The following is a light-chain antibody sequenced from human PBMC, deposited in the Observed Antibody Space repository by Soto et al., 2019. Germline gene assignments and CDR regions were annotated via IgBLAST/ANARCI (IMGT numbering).Light chain of an antibody. V-gene: IGKV1-39*01. J-gene: IGKJ2*01. CDR3: QQSYRSPYT. Sequence: IQLTQSPSSLSASVGDRVTVTCRASQNINIYLNWYQQKPGKAPTLLIYGASSLQSGVPSRFSGGGSRTDFTLTNSSLQAEDFATYYCQQSYRSPYTFGQGTRLEI. CDR2: GAS. CDR1: QNINIY.